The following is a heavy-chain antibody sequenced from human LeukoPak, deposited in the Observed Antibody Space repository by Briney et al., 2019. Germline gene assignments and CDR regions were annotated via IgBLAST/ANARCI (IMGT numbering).Heavy chain of an antibody. CDR2: VSDTGRA. Sequence: SETLSLTCTVSIGSLNSYFWTWVRQPAGKGLEWIGRVSDTGRAYYNASLESRVTILLDTSNKQFSLKVTSVTAADTAVYYCARGKEMTRTSGYYSFDFWGQGTLVSVSS. J-gene: IGHJ4*02. CDR1: IGSLNSYF. CDR3: ARGKEMTRTSGYYSFDF. V-gene: IGHV4-4*07. D-gene: IGHD3-9*01.